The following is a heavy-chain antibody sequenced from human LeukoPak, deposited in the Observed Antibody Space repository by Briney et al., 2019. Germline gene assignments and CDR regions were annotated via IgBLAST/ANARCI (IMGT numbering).Heavy chain of an antibody. D-gene: IGHD1-26*01. Sequence: ASVKVSCKASGYTFTGYYMHWVRQAPGQGLEWMGWMNPNSGNTGYAQKFQGRVTMTRNTSISTAYMELSSLRSEDTAVYYCARGDRGGSSFDYWGQGTLVTVSS. CDR2: MNPNSGNT. CDR3: ARGDRGGSSFDY. J-gene: IGHJ4*02. V-gene: IGHV1-8*02. CDR1: GYTFTGYY.